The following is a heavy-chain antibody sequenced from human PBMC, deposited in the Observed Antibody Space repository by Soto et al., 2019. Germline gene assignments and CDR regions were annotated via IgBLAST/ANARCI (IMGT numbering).Heavy chain of an antibody. CDR1: GFTFSDYW. CDR2: INRDGDEE. J-gene: IGHJ4*02. D-gene: IGHD5-12*01. Sequence: PVGSVRLSCAASGFTFSDYWMTWVRQAPGQGLEWVANINRDGDEENYVHSVKGRFTISRDNAKNSLSLHLSSLRADDTAVYYCARDLRGGYNSFDYWGQGALVTVSS. CDR3: ARDLRGGYNSFDY. V-gene: IGHV3-7*03.